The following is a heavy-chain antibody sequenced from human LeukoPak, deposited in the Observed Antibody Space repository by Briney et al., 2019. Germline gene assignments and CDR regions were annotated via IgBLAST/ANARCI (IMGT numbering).Heavy chain of an antibody. Sequence: ASVKVSCKASGYTSTGYYMHWVRQAPGQGLEWMGWINPNSGGTNYAQKFQGRVTMTRDMSISTAYMELSRLRSDDTAVYYCARMIVATPSPYGMDVWGQGTTVTVSS. D-gene: IGHD5-12*01. CDR1: GYTSTGYY. CDR2: INPNSGGT. J-gene: IGHJ6*02. CDR3: ARMIVATPSPYGMDV. V-gene: IGHV1-2*02.